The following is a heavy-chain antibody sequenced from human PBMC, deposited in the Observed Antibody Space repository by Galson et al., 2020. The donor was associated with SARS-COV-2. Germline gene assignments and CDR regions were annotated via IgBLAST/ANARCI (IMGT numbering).Heavy chain of an antibody. V-gene: IGHV1-69*13. CDR1: GGTFSSYA. J-gene: IGHJ2*01. D-gene: IGHD6-19*01. CDR3: ARGHDSSGWYLWYFDL. Sequence: AASVKVSCKASGGTFSSYAISWVRQAPGQGLEWMGGIIPIFGTANYAQKFQGRVTITADESTSTAYMELSSLRSEDTAVYYCARGHDSSGWYLWYFDLWGRGTLVTVSS. CDR2: IIPIFGTA.